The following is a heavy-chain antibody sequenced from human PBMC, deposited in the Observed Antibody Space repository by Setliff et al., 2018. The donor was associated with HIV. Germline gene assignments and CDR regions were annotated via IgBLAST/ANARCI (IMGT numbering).Heavy chain of an antibody. D-gene: IGHD6-13*01. CDR1: GGSISSGIQY. J-gene: IGHJ5*02. CDR2: ISYSGNA. V-gene: IGHV4-39*01. Sequence: SETLSLTCNVSGGSISSGIQYWGWVRQSPGKGLEWIGTISYSGNAYYNPSLKSRVTISVDTSKSQFSLNVKSMTAADTAIYYCARRGSSWYSHWFDPWGQGTLVTVTS. CDR3: ARRGSSWYSHWFDP.